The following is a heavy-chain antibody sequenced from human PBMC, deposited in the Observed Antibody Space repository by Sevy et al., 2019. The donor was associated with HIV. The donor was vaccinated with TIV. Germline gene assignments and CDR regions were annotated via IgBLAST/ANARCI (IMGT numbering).Heavy chain of an antibody. CDR1: GFTFSSYA. V-gene: IGHV3-30-3*01. J-gene: IGHJ4*02. CDR3: AREGSSSCADY. D-gene: IGHD6-13*01. Sequence: GGSLRLSCAASGFTFSSYAMHWVRQAPGKGLEWVAVISYDGSNKYYADSVKGRFTISRDNSKNTLYLQMNSLRAEDTAVYYCAREGSSSCADYWGQGTLVTASS. CDR2: ISYDGSNK.